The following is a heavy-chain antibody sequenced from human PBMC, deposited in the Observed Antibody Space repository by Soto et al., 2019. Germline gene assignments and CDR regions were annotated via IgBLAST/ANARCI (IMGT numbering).Heavy chain of an antibody. Sequence: GESLKISCKGSGYSFTSYWIGWVRQMPGKGLEWMGTIYPGDSDTRYSPSFQGQVTISADKSISTAYLQWSSLKASDTAMYYCASVSQLADYYYYGMDVWGQGTTVTVSS. CDR2: IYPGDSDT. CDR1: GYSFTSYW. CDR3: ASVSQLADYYYYGMDV. V-gene: IGHV5-51*01. D-gene: IGHD6-6*01. J-gene: IGHJ6*02.